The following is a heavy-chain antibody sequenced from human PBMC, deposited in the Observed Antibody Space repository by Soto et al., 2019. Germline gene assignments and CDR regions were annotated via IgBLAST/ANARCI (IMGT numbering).Heavy chain of an antibody. D-gene: IGHD3-3*01. CDR3: ARASEWKAGCVY. CDR1: GFTVSSNY. J-gene: IGHJ4*02. V-gene: IGHV3-66*01. CDR2: IYSGGST. Sequence: GGSLRLSCAASGFTVSSNYMSWVRQAPGKGLEWVSVIYSGGSTYYADSVKGRFTISRDNSKNTPYLQMNSLRAEDTAVYYCARASEWKAGCVYWGQGTLVTVSS.